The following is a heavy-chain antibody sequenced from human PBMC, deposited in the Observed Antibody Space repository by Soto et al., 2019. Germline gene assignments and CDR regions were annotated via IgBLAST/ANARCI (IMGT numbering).Heavy chain of an antibody. V-gene: IGHV1-2*02. Sequence: ASVKVSCKASGYTFTVYYMHWVRQAPGQGLEWMGWINPKSGGTMYPQKFQGRVIMTWDTSISTAYMALTRLRPDDTAVYYCARDLEKGGGSAGFDYWGQGTLVTVSS. CDR3: ARDLEKGGGSAGFDY. CDR2: INPKSGGT. D-gene: IGHD1-26*01. J-gene: IGHJ4*02. CDR1: GYTFTVYY.